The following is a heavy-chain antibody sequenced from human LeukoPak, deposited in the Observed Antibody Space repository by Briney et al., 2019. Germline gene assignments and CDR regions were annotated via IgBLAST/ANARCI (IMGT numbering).Heavy chain of an antibody. CDR1: GFSLSRHW. Sequence: PGGSLRLSCAASGFSLSRHWMHWVRQAPGKGLVWISRINSDVSSASYADSVKGRFTISRDNARTTLYLQMNSLRAEDTAVYYCAREIGVSGELTSVYYYYMDVWGKGTTVTVSS. D-gene: IGHD3-10*02. J-gene: IGHJ6*03. V-gene: IGHV3-74*01. CDR3: AREIGVSGELTSVYYYYMDV. CDR2: INSDVSSA.